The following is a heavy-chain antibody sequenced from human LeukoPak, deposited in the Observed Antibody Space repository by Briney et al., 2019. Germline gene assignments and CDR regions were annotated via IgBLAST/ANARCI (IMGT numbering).Heavy chain of an antibody. V-gene: IGHV1-3*01. CDR3: ARAPYDFWSGYFLFDAFDI. CDR2: ISAGNGNT. D-gene: IGHD3-3*01. J-gene: IGHJ3*02. Sequence: GASVKVSCKASGYTFTSYAMHWVRQAPGQRLEWMGWISAGNGNTKYSQKFQGRVTITRDTSASTAYMELSSLRSEDTAVYYCARAPYDFWSGYFLFDAFDIWGQGTMVTVSS. CDR1: GYTFTSYA.